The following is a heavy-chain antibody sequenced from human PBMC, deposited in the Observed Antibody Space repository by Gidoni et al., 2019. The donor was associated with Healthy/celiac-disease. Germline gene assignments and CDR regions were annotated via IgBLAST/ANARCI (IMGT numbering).Heavy chain of an antibody. CDR3: ARDHPTYDILTGYYSYYYYGMDV. D-gene: IGHD3-9*01. V-gene: IGHV3-21*01. CDR1: GFPFSSYS. J-gene: IGHJ6*02. CDR2: ISSSSSYI. Sequence: EVQLVESGGGLVKPGGSLRLSCAASGFPFSSYSMNWVRQAPGKGLEWVSSISSSSSYIYYADSVKGRFTISRDNAKNSLYLQMNSLRAEDTAVYYCARDHPTYDILTGYYSYYYYGMDVWGQGTTVTVSS.